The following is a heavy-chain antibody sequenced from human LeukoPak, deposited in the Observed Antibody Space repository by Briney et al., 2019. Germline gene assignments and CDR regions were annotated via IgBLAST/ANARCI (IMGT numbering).Heavy chain of an antibody. J-gene: IGHJ4*02. CDR1: GFTFSSYS. CDR3: ARDGPYDAFDY. Sequence: GGSLRLSCAASGFTFSSYSMNWVRQAPGKGLEWVSYISSSSSTIYYADSVKGRFTISRDNAKNSLYLQMNSLRAEDTAVYYCARDGPYDAFDYWGQGTLVTVSS. V-gene: IGHV3-48*01. CDR2: ISSSSSTI. D-gene: IGHD5-12*01.